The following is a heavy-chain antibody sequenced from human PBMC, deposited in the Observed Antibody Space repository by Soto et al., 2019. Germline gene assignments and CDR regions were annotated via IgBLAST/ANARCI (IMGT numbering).Heavy chain of an antibody. CDR2: IFSTGDT. CDR3: ARFTMIRGGLSDHHHGLDV. V-gene: IGHV2-26*01. Sequence: QVTLRESGPVLVKATETLTLTCTVSGFSLSDLSMSVSWIRQPPGEALEWLGDIFSTGDTSYRSSLRDRHTITTDTYRTQVVLPMTKVAPADTATYYCARFTMIRGGLSDHHHGLDVWGQGTTVTVSS. CDR1: GFSLSDLSMS. D-gene: IGHD3-10*01. J-gene: IGHJ6*02.